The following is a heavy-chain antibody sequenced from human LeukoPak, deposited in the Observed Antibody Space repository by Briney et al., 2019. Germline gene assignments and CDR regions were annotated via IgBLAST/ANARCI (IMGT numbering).Heavy chain of an antibody. CDR3: ARXXRPTTTVVYFDY. V-gene: IGHV4-59*01. Sequence: SETLSLTCTVSGGSISSYYWNWIRQPPGKGLEWIGYIYYTGSTNYNPSLKSRVTISLDTSKNQFSLKLSSVTAADTAVYYCARXXRPTTTVVYFDYWGQGTLVTVSS. CDR1: GGSISSYY. D-gene: IGHD4-23*01. CDR2: IYYTGST. J-gene: IGHJ4*02.